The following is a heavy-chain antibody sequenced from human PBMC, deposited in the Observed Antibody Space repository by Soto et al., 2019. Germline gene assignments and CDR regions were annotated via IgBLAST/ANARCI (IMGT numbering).Heavy chain of an antibody. CDR1: GFIFSNFG. V-gene: IGHV3-33*01. J-gene: IGHJ4*02. Sequence: QVQLVESGGGVVQPGRSLRLSCAASGFIFSNFGMHWLRQAPGKGLEWVGFIWSHGSDQYYADSVKGRFTISRDNSKNTLYLQMNSLRVEDTAVYYCARDWGYYDGANWYPGGYFDNWGQGTLVAVSS. D-gene: IGHD3-16*01. CDR3: ARDWGYYDGANWYPGGYFDN. CDR2: IWSHGSDQ.